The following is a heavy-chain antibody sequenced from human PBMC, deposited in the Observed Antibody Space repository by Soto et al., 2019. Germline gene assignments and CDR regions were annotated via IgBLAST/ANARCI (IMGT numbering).Heavy chain of an antibody. D-gene: IGHD5-18*01. V-gene: IGHV3-30-3*01. J-gene: IGHJ5*02. CDR2: ISYDGSYK. Sequence: PGGSLRLSCAASGFTFSSYAMHWVRQAPGKGLEWVAVISYDGSYKYYADSVKGRFTISRDNSKNTLYLQMNSLRAEDTAVYYCARSTPLKVQLWLVRNWFDPWGQGTLVTVSS. CDR3: ARSTPLKVQLWLVRNWFDP. CDR1: GFTFSSYA.